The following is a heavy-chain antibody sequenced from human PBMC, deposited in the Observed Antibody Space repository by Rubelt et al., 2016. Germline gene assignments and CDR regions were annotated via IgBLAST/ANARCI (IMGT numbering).Heavy chain of an antibody. Sequence: QVQLVQPGAEVKKPGASVKVSCKASGYTFTSYSMHWVRQAPGQKLEWMGWINAGNGNTKYSQKFQGRVTITRDTSACTGYMGLSSLTAEDTAVYYCARDHSGSYSFDFWGQGTLVTVSS. D-gene: IGHD1-26*01. V-gene: IGHV1-3*01. CDR1: GYTFTSYS. J-gene: IGHJ4*02. CDR2: INAGNGNT. CDR3: ARDHSGSYSFDF.